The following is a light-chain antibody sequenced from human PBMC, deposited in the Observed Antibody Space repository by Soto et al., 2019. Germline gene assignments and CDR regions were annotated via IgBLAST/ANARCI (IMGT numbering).Light chain of an antibody. CDR2: GAS. CDR1: QSVSSN. V-gene: IGKV3-15*01. Sequence: ETVMTQSPGTLSVSPGERATLSCRASQSVSSNLAWYQQRPGQAPRLLIYGASTRATDIPARFSGSGSGTEFTLTISSLQSEDFAVYYCQQYSNWPSWTLGQGTKVDI. CDR3: QQYSNWPSWT. J-gene: IGKJ1*01.